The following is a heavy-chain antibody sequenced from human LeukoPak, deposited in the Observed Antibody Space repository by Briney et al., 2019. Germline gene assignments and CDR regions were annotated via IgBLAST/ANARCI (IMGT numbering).Heavy chain of an antibody. CDR3: ARALPVKNSGSYYCY. J-gene: IGHJ4*02. D-gene: IGHD1-26*01. CDR2: INPNSGGT. CDR1: GYTFTGYY. V-gene: IGHV1-2*02. Sequence: GASVKVSCKASGYTFTGYYMHWVRQAPGQGLEWMGWINPNSGGTNYAQKFQGRVTMTRDTSISIAYMELSRLRSDGTAVYYCARALPVKNSGSYYCYWGQGTLVTVSS.